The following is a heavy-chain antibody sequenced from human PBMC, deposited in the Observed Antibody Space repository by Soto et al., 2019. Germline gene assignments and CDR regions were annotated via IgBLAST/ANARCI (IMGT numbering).Heavy chain of an antibody. V-gene: IGHV1-18*01. CDR3: AREGPAPYYYYGMDV. CDR2: ISGYNGNT. J-gene: IGHJ6*02. CDR1: GYSFTTYG. Sequence: QVQLVQSRGVVKKPGASVKVSCKTSGYSFTTYGISWVRQAPGQGLEWMGWISGYNGNTNYAQNLQGRVTMTTDTSTSTAYMELRSLRSDDTAVYYCAREGPAPYYYYGMDVWGQGSTVTVSS.